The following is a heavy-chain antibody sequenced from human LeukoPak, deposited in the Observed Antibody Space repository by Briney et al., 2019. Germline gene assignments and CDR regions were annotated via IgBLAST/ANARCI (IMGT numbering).Heavy chain of an antibody. V-gene: IGHV3-66*01. CDR1: GFTVSSNY. Sequence: GGSLRLSCAASGFTVSSNYMSWVRQAPGKGLEWVSVIYSGGSTYYADSVKGRFTISRDNSKNTLYLQMNSLRAEDTAVYYCAKDLARIAVAGAPFDYWGQGTLVTVSS. J-gene: IGHJ4*02. D-gene: IGHD6-19*01. CDR2: IYSGGST. CDR3: AKDLARIAVAGAPFDY.